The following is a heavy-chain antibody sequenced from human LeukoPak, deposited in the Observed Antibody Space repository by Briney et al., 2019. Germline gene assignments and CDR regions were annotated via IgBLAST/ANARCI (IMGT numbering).Heavy chain of an antibody. J-gene: IGHJ6*03. D-gene: IGHD5-18*01. CDR2: ISTFNGHT. CDR1: GYTFTTYG. Sequence: ASVTVSCKASGYTFTTYGISWVRQAPGPGLEWMGWISTFNGHTNYAQSRPDRVTMTTDTSTSTVYKVLSSLISDDTAVYYCARVDTVNYYSYMDVWGKGTPVTVSS. V-gene: IGHV1-18*01. CDR3: ARVDTVNYYSYMDV.